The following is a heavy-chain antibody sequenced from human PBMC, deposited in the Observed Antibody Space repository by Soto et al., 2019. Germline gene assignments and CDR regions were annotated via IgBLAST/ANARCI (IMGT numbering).Heavy chain of an antibody. CDR3: ARDSQDSSSVDGMDV. J-gene: IGHJ6*02. Sequence: ASVKVSCKASGYTFTGYYMHWVRQAPGQGLEWMGWINPNSGGTNYAQKFQGWVTMTRDTSISTAYMELSRLRSDDTAVYYCARDSQDSSSVDGMDVWGQGTTVTVSS. D-gene: IGHD6-6*01. V-gene: IGHV1-2*04. CDR1: GYTFTGYY. CDR2: INPNSGGT.